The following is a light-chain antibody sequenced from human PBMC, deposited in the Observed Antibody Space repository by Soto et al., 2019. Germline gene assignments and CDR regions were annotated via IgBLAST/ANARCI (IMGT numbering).Light chain of an antibody. V-gene: IGKV3-20*01. Sequence: EIVLTQSPGTLSLSPGERATLSCRASQTVRNNYLAWYQQKPGQAPRLVIYGASNRATAIPDRFSGSGSGTGFSLTITRLEPEDFAVYYCQQYLNSPWTFGQGTKVDIK. CDR2: GAS. CDR3: QQYLNSPWT. J-gene: IGKJ1*01. CDR1: QTVRNNY.